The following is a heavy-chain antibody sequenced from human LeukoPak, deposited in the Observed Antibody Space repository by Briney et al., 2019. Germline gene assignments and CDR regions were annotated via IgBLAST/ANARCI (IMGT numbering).Heavy chain of an antibody. V-gene: IGHV6-1*01. J-gene: IGHJ6*03. Sequence: SQTLSLTCAISGDSVSSNSAAWNWIRQSPSRGLEWLGRTYYRSKWYNDYAVSVKSRITINPDTSKNQFSLQLNSVTPEDTAVYYCARDALVNAVAGKGGDTYYYYYYMDVWGKGTTVTVSS. D-gene: IGHD6-19*01. CDR1: GDSVSSNSAA. CDR2: TYYRSKWYN. CDR3: ARDALVNAVAGKGGDTYYYYYYMDV.